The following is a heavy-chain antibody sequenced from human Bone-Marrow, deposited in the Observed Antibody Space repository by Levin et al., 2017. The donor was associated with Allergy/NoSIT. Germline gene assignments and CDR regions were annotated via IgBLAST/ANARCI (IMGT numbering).Heavy chain of an antibody. CDR1: GFIFSSDG. D-gene: IGHD3-16*01. CDR2: ISNDGSNK. CDR3: GKERFLLDY. V-gene: IGHV3-30*18. J-gene: IGHJ4*02. Sequence: GGSLRLSCAASGFIFSSDGMHWVRQAPGKGLEWVALISNDGSNKFYADPVKGRFTISRDNTKNTLYLQMNNLRPNDTAVYYCGKERFLLDYWGQGTLVTVSS.